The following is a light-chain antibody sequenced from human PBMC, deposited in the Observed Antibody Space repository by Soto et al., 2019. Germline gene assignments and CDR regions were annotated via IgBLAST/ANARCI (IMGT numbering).Light chain of an antibody. J-gene: IGKJ1*01. CDR1: QSVRSSY. V-gene: IGKV3D-20*01. Sequence: EIVLTQSPATLSLSPGERATLSCGASQSVRSSYLAWYQQKPGLAPRLLIYATSSRATGIPDRFSGGGSGTDFTLTISRLEPEDFAVYYCQQYGSSGTFGQGTKVDIK. CDR3: QQYGSSGT. CDR2: ATS.